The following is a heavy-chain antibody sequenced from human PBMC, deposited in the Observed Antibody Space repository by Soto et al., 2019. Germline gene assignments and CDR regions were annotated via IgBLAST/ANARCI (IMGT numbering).Heavy chain of an antibody. CDR2: ISSSSSYI. V-gene: IGHV3-21*01. CDR3: ARDSYYYASSDEYYFDY. J-gene: IGHJ4*02. Sequence: GGSLRLSCAASGLTFSSYSMDWVRQAPGKGLEWVSSISSSSSYIYYADSVKGRFTISRDNAKNSLYLQMNSLRAEDTAVYYCARDSYYYASSDEYYFDYWGQGTLVTVSS. CDR1: GLTFSSYS. D-gene: IGHD3-22*01.